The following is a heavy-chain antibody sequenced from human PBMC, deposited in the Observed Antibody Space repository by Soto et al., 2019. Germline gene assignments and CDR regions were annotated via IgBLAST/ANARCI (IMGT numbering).Heavy chain of an antibody. CDR3: ARERGSGGSSWGHYGMDV. Sequence: GGSLRLSCTASGFIFDDYGMSWVRQAPGKGLEWVSGISWSGGSTGYSDSVKGRFTISRDNAKNSLYLQMNSLRAEDTALYYCARERGSGGSSWGHYGMDVWGQGTTVTVSS. CDR2: ISWSGGST. J-gene: IGHJ6*02. D-gene: IGHD6-13*01. CDR1: GFIFDDYG. V-gene: IGHV3-20*04.